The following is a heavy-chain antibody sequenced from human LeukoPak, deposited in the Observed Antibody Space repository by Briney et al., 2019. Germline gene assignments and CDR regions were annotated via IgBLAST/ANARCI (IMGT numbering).Heavy chain of an antibody. CDR1: GFTFDDYA. CDR3: AKDYSGSYFEYFQH. V-gene: IGHV3-9*03. J-gene: IGHJ1*01. D-gene: IGHD1-26*01. Sequence: GRSLRLSCAASGFTFDDYAMHWVRRAPGKGLEWVSGISWNSGSIGYADSVKGRFTISRDNAKNSLYLQMNSLRAEDMALYYCAKDYSGSYFEYFQHWGQGTLVTVSS. CDR2: ISWNSGSI.